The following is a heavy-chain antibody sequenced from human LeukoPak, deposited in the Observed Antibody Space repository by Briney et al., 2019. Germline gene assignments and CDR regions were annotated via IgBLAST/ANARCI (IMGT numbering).Heavy chain of an antibody. CDR2: IYTSGST. CDR1: GGSISSYY. D-gene: IGHD6-13*01. J-gene: IGHJ6*03. Sequence: SETLSLTCTVSGGSISSYYWSWIRQSAGKGLEWIGRIYTSGSTNYNPSLKSRVTMSVDTSKNQFSLKLSSVTAADTAVYYCAREIAAAGTGVGAYYYYYYMDVWGKGTTVTVSS. V-gene: IGHV4-4*07. CDR3: AREIAAAGTGVGAYYYYYYMDV.